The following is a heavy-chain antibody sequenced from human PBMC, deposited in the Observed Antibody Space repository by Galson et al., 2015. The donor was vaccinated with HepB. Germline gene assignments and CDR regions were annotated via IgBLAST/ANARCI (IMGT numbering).Heavy chain of an antibody. CDR2: ISSSTRTI. Sequence: SLRVSCAASGFTFSNAWMSWVRQAPGRGLEWISFISSSTRTIRYADSVKGRFTISRDNAKNSLYLQMNSLRDEDTAVYYCARDYSWAFDYWGQGALVTVSS. J-gene: IGHJ4*02. CDR3: ARDYSWAFDY. V-gene: IGHV3-48*02. CDR1: GFTFSNAW. D-gene: IGHD5-18*01.